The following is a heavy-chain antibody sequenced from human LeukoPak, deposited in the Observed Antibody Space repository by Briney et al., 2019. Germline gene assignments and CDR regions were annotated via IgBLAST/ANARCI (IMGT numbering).Heavy chain of an antibody. Sequence: SETLSLTCTVSGYSISSGYYWGWIRQPPGKGREWIGNIYPSGSTYYNPSLKSRVTISLDTSKNQFSLKVRSVTAADTAVYYCARTIGSSTTDYWGQGTLVTVSS. V-gene: IGHV4-38-2*02. CDR1: GYSISSGYY. J-gene: IGHJ4*02. CDR3: ARTIGSSTTDY. D-gene: IGHD6-13*01. CDR2: IYPSGST.